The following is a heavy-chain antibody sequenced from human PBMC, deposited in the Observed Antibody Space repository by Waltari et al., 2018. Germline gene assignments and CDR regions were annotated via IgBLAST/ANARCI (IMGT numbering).Heavy chain of an antibody. CDR2: FIPAYDTP. V-gene: IGHV1-69*18. CDR1: GDTFINYG. Sequence: QAQLVQSGPEMKKPGSSVKVSCKASGDTFINYGITWVRQAPGQGLEWMGTFIPAYDTPYYPEKFQGRVAISADAVTTTVYLERSGLRSGDTAVYYCARMLPATRGEYYYMGVWGKGTRVTVS. CDR3: ARMLPATRGEYYYMGV. D-gene: IGHD1-26*01. J-gene: IGHJ6*03.